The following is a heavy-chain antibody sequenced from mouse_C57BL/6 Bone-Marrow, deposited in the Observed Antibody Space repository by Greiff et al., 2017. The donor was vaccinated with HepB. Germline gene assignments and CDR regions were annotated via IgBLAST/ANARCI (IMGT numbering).Heavy chain of an antibody. V-gene: IGHV1-76*01. CDR3: ARRRYYGPYWYFDV. CDR2: IYPGSGNT. J-gene: IGHJ1*03. D-gene: IGHD1-1*01. Sequence: VQLQQSGAELVRPGASVKLSCKASGYTFTDYYINWVKQRPGQGLEWIARIYPGSGNTYYNEKFKGKATLTAEKSSSTAYMQLSSLTSEDPAVYFCARRRYYGPYWYFDVWGTGTTVTVSS. CDR1: GYTFTDYY.